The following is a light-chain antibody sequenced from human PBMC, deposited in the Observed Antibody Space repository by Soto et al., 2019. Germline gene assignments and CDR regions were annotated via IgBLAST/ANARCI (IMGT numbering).Light chain of an antibody. CDR3: QQYIKWPIT. J-gene: IGKJ5*01. CDR1: QSVSSSY. Sequence: EIVLTQSPGTLSLSPGERATLSCRASQSVSSSYLAWYQQKPGQAPRLLIYDASNRATGIPARFSGSGSGTEFTLTVSSLQSEDFAVYYCQQYIKWPITFGQGTRLEI. V-gene: IGKV3D-15*01. CDR2: DAS.